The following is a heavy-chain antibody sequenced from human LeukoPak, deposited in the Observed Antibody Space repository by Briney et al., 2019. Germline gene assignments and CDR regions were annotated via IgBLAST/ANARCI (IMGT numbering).Heavy chain of an antibody. J-gene: IGHJ4*02. CDR1: GYTFTGYY. D-gene: IGHD2-15*01. CDR3: VTESRYCSGGTCYLIGDY. V-gene: IGHV1-2*02. CDR2: INPNSGGT. Sequence: ASVKVSCKASGYTFTGYYMHWVRQAPGQGLEWMGWINPNSGGTNYAQKFQGRVTMTRDTSISTAYMDLSSLRSDDTAVYYCVTESRYCSGGTCYLIGDYWGQGTLVTVSS.